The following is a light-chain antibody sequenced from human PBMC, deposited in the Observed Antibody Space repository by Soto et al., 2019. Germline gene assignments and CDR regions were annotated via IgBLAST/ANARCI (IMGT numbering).Light chain of an antibody. CDR1: SGDVGGYNY. J-gene: IGLJ1*01. CDR3: SSYITPSTHYV. Sequence: QSALTQPASMSGSDGQSITISCTGSSGDVGGYNYVSWYQQHPGKAPKLMIYEVSNRPSGVSNRFSGSKSGNTASLTISGLQAEDEADYYCSSYITPSTHYVFGTGTKVTVL. CDR2: EVS. V-gene: IGLV2-14*01.